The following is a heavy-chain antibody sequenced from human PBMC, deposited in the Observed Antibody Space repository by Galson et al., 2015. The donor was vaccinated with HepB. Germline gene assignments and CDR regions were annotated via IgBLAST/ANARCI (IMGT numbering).Heavy chain of an antibody. CDR1: GFTFRTYA. CDR3: AGGCRITSCHWWAAKLDY. CDR2: ITYDGGNN. Sequence: SLRLSCAASGFTFRTYAMHWVRQAPGQGLEWLAVITYDGGNNYYADSVKGRVTISRDSSKNTLYLQMNSLSTEDTALYYCAGGCRITSCHWWAAKLDYWGQGTLVTVSS. J-gene: IGHJ4*02. D-gene: IGHD2-2*01. V-gene: IGHV3-30*04.